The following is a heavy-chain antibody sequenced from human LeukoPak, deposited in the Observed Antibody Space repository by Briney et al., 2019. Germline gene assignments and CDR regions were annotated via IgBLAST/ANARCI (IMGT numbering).Heavy chain of an antibody. V-gene: IGHV3-48*04. CDR1: GFTFSSYS. CDR3: ARADYYDSMLFDY. J-gene: IGHJ4*02. Sequence: GGSLRLSCAASGFTFSSYSMNWVRQAPGKGLEWVSYISSSSSTIYYADSVKGRFTISRDNAKNSLYLQMNSLRAVDTAVYYCARADYYDSMLFDYWGQGTLVTVSS. D-gene: IGHD3-22*01. CDR2: ISSSSSTI.